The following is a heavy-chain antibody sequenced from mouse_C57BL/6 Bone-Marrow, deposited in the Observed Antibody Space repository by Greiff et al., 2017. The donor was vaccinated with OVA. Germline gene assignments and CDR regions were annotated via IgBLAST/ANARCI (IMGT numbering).Heavy chain of an antibody. CDR2: IDPSDSYT. Sequence: QVHVKQPGAELVKPGASVKLSCKASGYTFTSYWMQWVKQRPGQGLEWIGEIDPSDSYTKYNQKFKGKATLTVDTSSSTAYMQLNSLTSEDSAVYYCASAVFAYWGQGTLVTVSA. V-gene: IGHV1-50*01. CDR1: GYTFTSYW. CDR3: ASAVFAY. J-gene: IGHJ3*01.